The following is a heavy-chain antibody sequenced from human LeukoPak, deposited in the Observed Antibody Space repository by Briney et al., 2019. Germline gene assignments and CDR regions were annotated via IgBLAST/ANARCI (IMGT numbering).Heavy chain of an antibody. J-gene: IGHJ4*02. D-gene: IGHD1-26*01. V-gene: IGHV3-23*01. Sequence: GGSLRLSCAASGFTFSSYPMAWVRQAPGKGLEWVSTIGNSGRSTYYADSVEGRFTISRDNSKNMMYLQMNSLGAGDTAVYYCARESPGATRDYWGQGTLVTVSS. CDR1: GFTFSSYP. CDR3: ARESPGATRDY. CDR2: IGNSGRST.